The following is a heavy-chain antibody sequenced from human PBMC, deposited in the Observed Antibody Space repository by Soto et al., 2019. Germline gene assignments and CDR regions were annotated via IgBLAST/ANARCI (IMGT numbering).Heavy chain of an antibody. CDR2: INYSGST. J-gene: IGHJ6*02. Sequence: SETLSLTCTVSGGSISSSSYYWGWIRQPPGKGLEWIGSINYSGSTYYNPSLKSRVTISVDTSKNQFSLKLSSVTAADTAVYYCASGGGGYYYYGMDVWGQGTTITVSS. D-gene: IGHD2-21*01. CDR3: ASGGGGYYYYGMDV. CDR1: GGSISSSSYY. V-gene: IGHV4-39*01.